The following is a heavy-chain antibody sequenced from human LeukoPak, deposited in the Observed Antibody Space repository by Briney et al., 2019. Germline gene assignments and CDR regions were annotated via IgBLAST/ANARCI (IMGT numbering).Heavy chain of an antibody. V-gene: IGHV4-4*07. CDR3: ARASPCGGSCYYYGMDV. Sequence: SETLSLTCTVSGGSIRSYYWSWIRQPAGKGLEWIGRIYTSGSTNYNPSLKSRVTMSVDTSKNQFSLKLSSVTAADTAVYYCARASPCGGSCYYYGMDVWGQGTTVTVSS. J-gene: IGHJ6*02. CDR2: IYTSGST. CDR1: GGSIRSYY. D-gene: IGHD2-15*01.